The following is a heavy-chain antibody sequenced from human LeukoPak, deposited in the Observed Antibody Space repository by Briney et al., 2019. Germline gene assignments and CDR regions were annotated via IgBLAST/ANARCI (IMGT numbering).Heavy chain of an antibody. Sequence: PGGSLRLSCSASGFTFSSYDMHWVRQAPGKGLQYLPHISTNGEHTYYADSVRGRFTISRDNSKNTLYLQMSSLSAEDTAVYYCVKTNSGAYDYWGQGTLVTVSS. CDR1: GFTFSSYD. D-gene: IGHD2-15*01. CDR2: ISTNGEHT. V-gene: IGHV3-64D*06. J-gene: IGHJ4*02. CDR3: VKTNSGAYDY.